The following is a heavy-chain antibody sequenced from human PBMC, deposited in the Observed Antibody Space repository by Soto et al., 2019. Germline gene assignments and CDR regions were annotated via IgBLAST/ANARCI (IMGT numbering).Heavy chain of an antibody. CDR3: ARGMVRGVDATDY. CDR2: IWSDGSNK. D-gene: IGHD3-10*01. J-gene: IGHJ4*02. Sequence: QVQLVESGGGVVQPGRSLRLSCAASGFTFSSYGMHWVRQAPGKGLEWVAVIWSDGSNKYYADSVKGRVTISRDNSKNALYLQMNSLRAEDTAVYYCARGMVRGVDATDYWGQGTLVAVSS. CDR1: GFTFSSYG. V-gene: IGHV3-33*01.